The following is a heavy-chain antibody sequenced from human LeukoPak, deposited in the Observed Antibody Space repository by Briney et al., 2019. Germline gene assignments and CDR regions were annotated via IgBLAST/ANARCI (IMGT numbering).Heavy chain of an antibody. CDR1: GFTFSDYY. V-gene: IGHV3-11*04. J-gene: IGHJ5*02. CDR2: ITNSVSTI. Sequence: GGSLRLSCAASGFTFSDYYMSWIRQAPGKGLEWASYITNSVSTIYYADSVKGRFTISRDNAKNSLYLQMNSLRDEDTAVYYCARGAYSKIDPWGQGTLVTVSS. D-gene: IGHD4-11*01. CDR3: ARGAYSKIDP.